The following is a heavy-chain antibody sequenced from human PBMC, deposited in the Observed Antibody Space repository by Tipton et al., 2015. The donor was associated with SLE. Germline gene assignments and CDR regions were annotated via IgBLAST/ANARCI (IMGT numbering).Heavy chain of an antibody. V-gene: IGHV4-34*11. J-gene: IGHJ4*02. CDR3: AKSGGSGYNF. CDR2: VSYSGNT. D-gene: IGHD5-12*01. CDR1: GGSFSGYY. Sequence: TLSLTCAVYGGSFSGYYCSWIRQPPGQGLEWIGFVSYSGNTHYNPSLQSRLTISVDRSKNQFSLNLRSVTAADTAVYFCAKSGGSGYNFWGQGILVTVSS.